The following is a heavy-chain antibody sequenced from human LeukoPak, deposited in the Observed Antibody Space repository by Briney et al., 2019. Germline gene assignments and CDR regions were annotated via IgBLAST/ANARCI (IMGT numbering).Heavy chain of an antibody. CDR1: GYTFTSYD. V-gene: IGHV1-8*01. J-gene: IGHJ6*03. CDR2: MNPNSGNT. D-gene: IGHD2-2*01. Sequence: ASVKVSCKASGYTFTSYDINWVRQATGQGLEWMGWMNPNSGNTGYAQKFQGRATMTRNTSISTAYMELSSLRSEDTAVYYCARAYCSSTSCYTGYYYYMDVWGKGTTVTVSS. CDR3: ARAYCSSTSCYTGYYYYMDV.